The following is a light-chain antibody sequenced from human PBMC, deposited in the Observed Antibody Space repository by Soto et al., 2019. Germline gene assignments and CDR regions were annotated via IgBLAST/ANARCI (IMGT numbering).Light chain of an antibody. CDR1: QRLSGW. V-gene: IGKV1-5*03. CDR3: LQYNSLYT. J-gene: IGKJ2*01. Sequence: DIQMTESPSTLSASVGDRVTITCRASQRLSGWLAWYQQKPGKAPKLLIYKTSSLESGVPSRFSGSGSGTEFTLTIRSLQPDDFATYYCLQYNSLYTFGQGTKLDIK. CDR2: KTS.